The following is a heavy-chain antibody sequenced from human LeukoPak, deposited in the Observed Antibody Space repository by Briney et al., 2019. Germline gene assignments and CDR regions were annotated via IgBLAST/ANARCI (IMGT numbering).Heavy chain of an antibody. J-gene: IGHJ4*02. CDR2: IWFDGSQT. V-gene: IGHV3-30*02. Sequence: GGSLRLSCAASGFSFSSYGMHWVRQAPGKGLEWLTFIWFDGSQTYYADSVKGRFTISRDNSKNTLYLQMNSLRTEDTAMYYCAKCSAGNCDIDYWGQGTLVTVSP. CDR3: AKCSAGNCDIDY. D-gene: IGHD2-15*01. CDR1: GFSFSSYG.